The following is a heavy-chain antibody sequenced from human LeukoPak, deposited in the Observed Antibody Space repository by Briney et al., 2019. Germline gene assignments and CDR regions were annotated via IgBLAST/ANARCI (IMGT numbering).Heavy chain of an antibody. CDR3: ARAIGAAGPARDY. D-gene: IGHD6-13*01. J-gene: IGHJ4*02. V-gene: IGHV4-39*07. CDR2: IYYSGST. CDR1: GGSISSSSYY. Sequence: SETLSLTCTVSGGSISSSSYYWGWIRQPPGKGLEWIGSIYYSGSTYYNPSLESRVTISVDTSKNQFSLKLSSVTAADTAVYYCARAIGAAGPARDYWGQGTLVTVSS.